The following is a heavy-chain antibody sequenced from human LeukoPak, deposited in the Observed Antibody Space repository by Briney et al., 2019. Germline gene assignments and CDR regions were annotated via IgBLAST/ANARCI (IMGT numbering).Heavy chain of an antibody. D-gene: IGHD3-16*02. Sequence: SETLSLTCTVSGGSISNYYWSWIRQPPEKGLEYIGYIYYTGSTYYNPSLKSRVTISLDTSKNQFSLKLSSVTAADTAVYYCARGITFGGVIVKDNWFDPWGQGTLVTVSS. CDR3: ARGITFGGVIVKDNWFDP. CDR2: IYYTGST. V-gene: IGHV4-59*12. J-gene: IGHJ5*02. CDR1: GGSISNYY.